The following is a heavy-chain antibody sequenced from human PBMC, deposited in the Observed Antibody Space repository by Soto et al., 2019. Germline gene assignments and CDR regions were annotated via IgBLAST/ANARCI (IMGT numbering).Heavy chain of an antibody. CDR1: GFTFSSYG. CDR3: AKDLEHSGSYYGVGFDY. CDR2: ISYDGSNK. D-gene: IGHD1-26*01. V-gene: IGHV3-30*18. J-gene: IGHJ4*02. Sequence: CLRLSCAASGFTFSSYGMHWVRQAPGKGLEWVAVISYDGSNKYYADSVKGRFTISRDNSKNTLYLQMNSLRAEDTAVYYCAKDLEHSGSYYGVGFDYWGQG.